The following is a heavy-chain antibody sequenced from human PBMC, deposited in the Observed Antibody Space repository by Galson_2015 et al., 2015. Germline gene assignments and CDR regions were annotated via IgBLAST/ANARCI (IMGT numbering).Heavy chain of an antibody. D-gene: IGHD3-10*01. CDR2: ISYDGSNK. J-gene: IGHJ4*02. V-gene: IGHV3-30*01. CDR3: ARDSSAYYGSGSLDY. Sequence: SLRLSCAASGFTFSSYAMHWVRQAPGKGLEWVAVISYDGSNKYYADSVKGRFTISRDNSKNTLYLQMNSLRAEDTAVYYCARDSSAYYGSGSLDYWGQGTLVTVSS. CDR1: GFTFSSYA.